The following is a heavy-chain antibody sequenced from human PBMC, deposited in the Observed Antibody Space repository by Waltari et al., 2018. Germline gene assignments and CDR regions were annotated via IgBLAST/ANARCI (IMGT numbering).Heavy chain of an antibody. CDR1: GFTFRNFA. CDR3: ARAYSRSWYAAY. D-gene: IGHD6-13*01. CDR2: ISEDGSIE. J-gene: IGHJ4*02. Sequence: QMQVVESGGGVAEPGRFLRLSCAAFGFTFRNFAMHWVRQASGKGLEWVAVISEDGSIERYGDSVKGRFTISRDNSKNTLYLQMNSLTAEDTALYYCARAYSRSWYAAYWGQGTLVTVSS. V-gene: IGHV3-30*01.